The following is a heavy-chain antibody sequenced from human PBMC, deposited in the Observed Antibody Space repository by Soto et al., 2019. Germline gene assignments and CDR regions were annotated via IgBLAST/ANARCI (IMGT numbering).Heavy chain of an antibody. CDR1: GGTFNTYN. V-gene: IGHV1-69*01. CDR2: ILPIFGTT. Sequence: QVQLVQSGAEVKKPGSSVKVSCKASGGTFNTYNINWVRQAPGQGLEWMGGILPIFGTTNYAQRFQGRVTITADDSTSTAYMEVSSLRSEDTAVYYCARDETGDSYYYYYGMDAWGQGTTVTVTS. CDR3: ARDETGDSYYYYYGMDA. D-gene: IGHD7-27*01. J-gene: IGHJ6*02.